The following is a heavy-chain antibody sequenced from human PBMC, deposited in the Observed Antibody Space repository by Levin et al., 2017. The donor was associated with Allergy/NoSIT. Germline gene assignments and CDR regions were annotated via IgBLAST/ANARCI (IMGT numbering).Heavy chain of an antibody. CDR3: TTGGGGVGDY. D-gene: IGHD2-15*01. Sequence: GGSLRLSCAASGFTFSNAWMSWVRQAPGKGLECVGRVKSTTDGGTTDYAAPVKGRFTVSRDDSKNTLYLQMDSLKTEDTALYYCTTGGGGVGDYWGQGTLVTVSS. J-gene: IGHJ4*02. CDR2: VKSTTDGGTT. CDR1: GFTFSNAW. V-gene: IGHV3-15*01.